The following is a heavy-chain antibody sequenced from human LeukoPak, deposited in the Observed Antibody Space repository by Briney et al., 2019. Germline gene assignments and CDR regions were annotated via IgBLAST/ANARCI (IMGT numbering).Heavy chain of an antibody. V-gene: IGHV4-59*01. Sequence: PSETLSLTCTVSGGSISSYYWSWIRQPPGKGLEWIGYIYYSGSTNYNPSLKSRVTMSVNTSKNQFSLKLSSVTAADTAVYYCARDERLSSGWFDPWGQGTLVTVSS. CDR2: IYYSGST. D-gene: IGHD1-26*01. CDR1: GGSISSYY. J-gene: IGHJ5*02. CDR3: ARDERLSSGWFDP.